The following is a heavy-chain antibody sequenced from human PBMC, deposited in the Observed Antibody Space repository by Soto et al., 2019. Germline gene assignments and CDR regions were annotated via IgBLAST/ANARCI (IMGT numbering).Heavy chain of an antibody. V-gene: IGHV1-69*12. Sequence: QVQLVQSGAEVKKPGSSVKVSCKTSGGTFSSYAISWVRQAPGQGLEWMGGIIPMFGTANYAQKFQGRVTITADESTITAYMELSSLRSDDTAVYYCARSRANYSDSRCYYYSTFDCWGQGTLVTVSS. D-gene: IGHD3-22*01. CDR3: ARSRANYSDSRCYYYSTFDC. J-gene: IGHJ4*02. CDR1: GGTFSSYA. CDR2: IIPMFGTA.